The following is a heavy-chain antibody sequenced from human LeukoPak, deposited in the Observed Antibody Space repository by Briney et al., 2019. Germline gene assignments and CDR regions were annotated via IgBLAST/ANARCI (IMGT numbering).Heavy chain of an antibody. D-gene: IGHD2-15*01. CDR1: GFSFSNAW. V-gene: IGHV3-15*01. J-gene: IGHJ4*02. CDR2: IKSKTTGGTT. Sequence: GGPLRLSCAASGFSFSNAWMSWVRQAPGMGLEWVGRIKSKTTGGTTDFAAPVKGRFTISRDDSKNTLYLQMNSLKIEDTAVYYCTTCTGGSCYSDYWGQGTLVTVSS. CDR3: TTCTGGSCYSDY.